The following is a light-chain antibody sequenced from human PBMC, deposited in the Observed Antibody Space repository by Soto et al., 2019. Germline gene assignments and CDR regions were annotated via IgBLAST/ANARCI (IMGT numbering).Light chain of an antibody. J-gene: IGLJ2*01. Sequence: QSALTQPASVSGSPGQSITISCTGTSSDVGGYNFVSWYQQHPGKAPKLMIYDVNIRPSGVSNRFSGSKSGNTASLTISGLHAEDEDDYYYCSYASASTRLIFGGGTKLTVL. CDR3: CSYASASTRLI. V-gene: IGLV2-14*03. CDR2: DVN. CDR1: SSDVGGYNF.